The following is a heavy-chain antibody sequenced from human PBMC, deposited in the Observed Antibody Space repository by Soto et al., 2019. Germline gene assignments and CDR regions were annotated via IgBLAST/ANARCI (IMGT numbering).Heavy chain of an antibody. CDR3: ARDSPFGGSPHSDAYDL. D-gene: IGHD3-10*01. V-gene: IGHV3-48*01. CDR2: ITGSSSII. Sequence: GGSLRLSCVASGFTFGTYTMNWVRQAPGKAPEWLSYITGSSSIIYYADSVRGRFTVSRDNAKNSHFLQMNSLRVEDTALYYCARDSPFGGSPHSDAYDLWGQGTLVTVSS. J-gene: IGHJ3*01. CDR1: GFTFGTYT.